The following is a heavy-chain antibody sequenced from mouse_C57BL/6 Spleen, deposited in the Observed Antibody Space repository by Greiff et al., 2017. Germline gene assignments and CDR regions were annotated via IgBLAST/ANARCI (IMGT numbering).Heavy chain of an antibody. Sequence: QVQLQQSGPELVKPGASVKISCKASGYAFSSSWMNWVKQRPGKGLEWIGRIYPGDGDTNYNGKFKGKATLTADKSSSTAYMQLSSLTSEDSAVFFCACAGTVVATDYWGQGTTLTVSA. CDR2: IYPGDGDT. D-gene: IGHD1-1*01. J-gene: IGHJ2*01. V-gene: IGHV1-82*01. CDR3: ACAGTVVATDY. CDR1: GYAFSSSW.